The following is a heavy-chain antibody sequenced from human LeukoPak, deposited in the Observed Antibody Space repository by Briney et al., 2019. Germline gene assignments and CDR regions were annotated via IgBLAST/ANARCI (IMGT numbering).Heavy chain of an antibody. Sequence: ASVKVSCKASGGTFSSYAISWVRQAPGQGLEWMGGIIPIFGTANYAQKFQGRVTITTDESTSTAYMELSSLRSEDTAVYYCAREAPDCSGGSCYRGYYYYYYMDVWGKGTTVTVSS. CDR2: IIPIFGTA. V-gene: IGHV1-69*05. CDR3: AREAPDCSGGSCYRGYYYYYYMDV. CDR1: GGTFSSYA. D-gene: IGHD2-15*01. J-gene: IGHJ6*03.